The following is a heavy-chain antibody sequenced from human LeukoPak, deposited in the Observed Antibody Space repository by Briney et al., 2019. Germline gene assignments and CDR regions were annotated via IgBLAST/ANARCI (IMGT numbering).Heavy chain of an antibody. CDR1: GFTFSSYA. Sequence: PGGSLRLSCAASGFTFSSYAMSWVRQAPGKGLEWVSAISGSGGSTYYADSVKGRFTISRDNSKNTLYLQMNSLRAEDTAVYYCVKGSRAGYYYDSSVPHVPWGQGTLVTVSS. CDR3: VKGSRAGYYYDSSVPHVP. CDR2: ISGSGGST. D-gene: IGHD3-22*01. V-gene: IGHV3-23*01. J-gene: IGHJ5*02.